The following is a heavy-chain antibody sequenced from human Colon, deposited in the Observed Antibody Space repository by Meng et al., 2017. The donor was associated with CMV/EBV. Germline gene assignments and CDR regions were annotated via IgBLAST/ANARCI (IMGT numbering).Heavy chain of an antibody. D-gene: IGHD2-2*01. Sequence: KVSCKGSGFDFSGFWIGWVRQMPGRGLEWMGIIYFDDSDTRYSPSFQGQVTISADKSISTAYLQCASLKASDTAMYYCATFTHCRSPACFRNFQYGGQGTRVTVSS. CDR2: IYFDDSDT. CDR1: GFDFSGFW. J-gene: IGHJ1*01. V-gene: IGHV5-51*01. CDR3: ATFTHCRSPACFRNFQY.